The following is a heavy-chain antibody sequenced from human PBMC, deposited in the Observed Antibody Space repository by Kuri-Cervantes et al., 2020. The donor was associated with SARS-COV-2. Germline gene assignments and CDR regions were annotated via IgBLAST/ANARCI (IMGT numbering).Heavy chain of an antibody. Sequence: ASVKVSCKASGYTFTGYYMHWVRQAPGQGLEWMGWINPNSGGTNYAQKFQGRVTITRNTSISTAYMELSSLRSEDTAVYYCARVYDVDTSSKKAKQSHSTLYDYWGQGTLVTVSS. V-gene: IGHV1-2*02. D-gene: IGHD5-18*01. CDR1: GYTFTGYY. J-gene: IGHJ4*02. CDR2: INPNSGGT. CDR3: ARVYDVDTSSKKAKQSHSTLYDY.